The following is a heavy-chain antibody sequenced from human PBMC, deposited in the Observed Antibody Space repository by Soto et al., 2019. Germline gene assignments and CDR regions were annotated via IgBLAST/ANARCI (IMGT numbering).Heavy chain of an antibody. Sequence: QVQVVESGGGLVQPGGSLTLSCAASGFTFSDYYMAWIRQAPGKGLQWVTYISNSGSTTYYADSVKGRFTVSRDNTENSLYLNMSSLRAEDTAMYFCARLYISSWYILWGQGTLVTVSS. J-gene: IGHJ4*02. CDR2: ISNSGSTT. V-gene: IGHV3-11*01. CDR1: GFTFSDYY. CDR3: ARLYISSWYIL. D-gene: IGHD6-13*01.